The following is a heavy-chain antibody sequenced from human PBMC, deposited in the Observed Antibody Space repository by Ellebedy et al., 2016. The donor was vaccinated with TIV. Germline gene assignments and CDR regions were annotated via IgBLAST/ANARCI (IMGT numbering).Heavy chain of an antibody. Sequence: SETLSLXXTVSGGFISSYYWSWIRQPAGKGLEWIGRIYSSGSTNYNPSLKSRVTMSVDTSMNQFSLKLSSVTAADTAVYYCARNYDTYGYNKYYIDYWGQGTLVTVSS. CDR1: GGFISSYY. V-gene: IGHV4-4*07. CDR3: ARNYDTYGYNKYYIDY. D-gene: IGHD3-22*01. CDR2: IYSSGST. J-gene: IGHJ4*02.